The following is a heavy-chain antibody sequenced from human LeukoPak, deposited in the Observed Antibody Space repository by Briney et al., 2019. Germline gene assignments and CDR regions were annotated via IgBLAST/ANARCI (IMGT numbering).Heavy chain of an antibody. CDR2: INPSGYT. D-gene: IGHD5-12*01. J-gene: IGHJ6*03. V-gene: IGHV1-2*02. Sequence: ASVKVSCKASGHTFSSNYIHWVRQAPGQGLEWMGIINPSGYTTYAQKFQGRVTMTRDTSISTAYMELSRLRSDDTAVYYCARDQGYVYYYYMDVWGKGTTVTVSS. CDR1: GHTFSSNY. CDR3: ARDQGYVYYYYMDV.